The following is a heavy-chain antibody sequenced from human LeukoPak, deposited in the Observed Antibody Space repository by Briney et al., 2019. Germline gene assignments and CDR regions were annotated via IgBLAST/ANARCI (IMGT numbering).Heavy chain of an antibody. D-gene: IGHD4-23*01. V-gene: IGHV4-31*03. J-gene: IGHJ2*01. Sequence: PSESLSLTCTVSGGSISSGGYYWSWIRQHPGKGLEWIGYIYYSGSTYYNPSLKSRVTISVDTSKNQFSLKLSSVTAADTAVYYCARDRYTVVSWYFDLWGRGTLVTVSS. CDR1: GGSISSGGYY. CDR3: ARDRYTVVSWYFDL. CDR2: IYYSGST.